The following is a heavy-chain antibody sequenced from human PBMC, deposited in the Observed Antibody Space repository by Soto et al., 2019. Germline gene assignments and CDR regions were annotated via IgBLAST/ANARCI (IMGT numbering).Heavy chain of an antibody. D-gene: IGHD4-17*01. CDR3: ARGDYGAPFDY. Sequence: GGSLRLSCAASGFTFSSYEMNWVRQAPGKGLEWVSYISSSGSTIYYADSVKGRFTISRDNAKNSLYLQMHSLRAEDTAVYYCARGDYGAPFDYWGQGTLVTVSS. V-gene: IGHV3-48*03. CDR1: GFTFSSYE. CDR2: ISSSGSTI. J-gene: IGHJ4*02.